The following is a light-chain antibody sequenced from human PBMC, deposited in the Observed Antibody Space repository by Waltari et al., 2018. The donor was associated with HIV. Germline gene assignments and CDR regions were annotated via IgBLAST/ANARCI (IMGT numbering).Light chain of an antibody. CDR1: SGSIASNY. V-gene: IGLV6-57*01. CDR3: QSYDSSNVV. Sequence: NFMLTQPHSVSESPGKTVSISCTRSSGSIASNYVQWYQQRPGSSPTTVIYEDNQRPSGVPERFSGSIDSSSNSASLTISGLKTEDDADYYCQSYDSSNVVFGGGTKLTVL. CDR2: EDN. J-gene: IGLJ2*01.